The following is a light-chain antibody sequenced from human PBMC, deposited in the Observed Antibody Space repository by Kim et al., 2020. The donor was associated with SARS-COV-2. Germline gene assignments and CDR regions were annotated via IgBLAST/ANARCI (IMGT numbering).Light chain of an antibody. J-gene: IGKJ1*01. CDR1: QTISTY. Sequence: DIQMTQSPSSLSASLGDRVTITCRASQTISTYLNWYRQKPGKAPNLLIYTASNLQSGVPSRFSGRGSGTDFTLTISSLQPEDFATYYCQQSYSFPPTFGQGTKVDIK. CDR2: TAS. CDR3: QQSYSFPPT. V-gene: IGKV1-39*01.